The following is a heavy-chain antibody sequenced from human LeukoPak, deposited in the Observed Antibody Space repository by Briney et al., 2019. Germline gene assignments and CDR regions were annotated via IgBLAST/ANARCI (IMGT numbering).Heavy chain of an antibody. V-gene: IGHV3-7*01. J-gene: IGHJ4*02. CDR2: IKEDGSQE. CDR1: GFTFSSYA. CDR3: ARGREITVSGTDYFDY. Sequence: PGGSLRLSCAASGFTFSSYAMSWVRQAPGKGLEWVATIKEDGSQEDYVDSVKGRFTISRDNARSSLYLQMNSQRVEDTAVYYCARGREITVSGTDYFDYWGQGTLVTVSS. D-gene: IGHD6-19*01.